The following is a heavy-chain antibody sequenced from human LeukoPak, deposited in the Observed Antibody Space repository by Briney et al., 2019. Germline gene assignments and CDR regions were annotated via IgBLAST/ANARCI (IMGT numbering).Heavy chain of an antibody. D-gene: IGHD4-11*01. J-gene: IGHJ5*02. Sequence: GGSLRLSCAASGFTFSSYSMNWVRQAPGKGLEWVSSISSSSSYIYYADSVKGRFTISRDNAKNSLYLQMNSLRAEDTAVYYCARDPRGYSNYLVVNWFDPWGQGTLVTVSS. CDR3: ARDPRGYSNYLVVNWFDP. CDR1: GFTFSSYS. CDR2: ISSSSSYI. V-gene: IGHV3-21*01.